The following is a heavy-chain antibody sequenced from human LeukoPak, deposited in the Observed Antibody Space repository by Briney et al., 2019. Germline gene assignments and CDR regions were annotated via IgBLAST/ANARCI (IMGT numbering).Heavy chain of an antibody. V-gene: IGHV4-31*03. J-gene: IGHJ4*02. CDR2: IYYSGST. CDR3: ARGDLRYFDY. Sequence: SSETLSLTCTVPGGSISSGGYYWSWIRQHPGKGLEWIGYIYYSGSTYYNPSLKSRVTISVDTSKNQFSLKLSSVTAADTAVYYCARGDLRYFDYWGQGTLVTVSS. CDR1: GGSISSGGYY.